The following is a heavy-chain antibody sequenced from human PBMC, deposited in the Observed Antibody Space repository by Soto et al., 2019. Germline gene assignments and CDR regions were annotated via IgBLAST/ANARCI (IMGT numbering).Heavy chain of an antibody. D-gene: IGHD3-3*01. J-gene: IGHJ6*03. CDR2: INSDGSST. CDR3: ARDWSGPGNSAYYYYNMDV. Sequence: EVQLVESGGGLVQPGVSLRLSCAASGFIFSNSWMHWVRQAPGKGVVWVSRINSDGSSTDYADSAKGRFTISRDNAKNTLYLQMNSLRAEDTALYYCARDWSGPGNSAYYYYNMDVWGKGTTVTVSS. V-gene: IGHV3-74*01. CDR1: GFIFSNSW.